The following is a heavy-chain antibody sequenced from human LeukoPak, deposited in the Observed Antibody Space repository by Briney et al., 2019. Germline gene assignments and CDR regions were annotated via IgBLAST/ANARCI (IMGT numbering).Heavy chain of an antibody. Sequence: ASVKVFCKASGYTFTSYGISWVRQAPGQGLEWMGWISAYNGNTNYAQKLQGRVTMTTDTSTSTAYMELRSLRSDDTAVYYCARELARGKYYYSEIDYWGQGTLVTVSS. CDR3: ARELARGKYYYSEIDY. V-gene: IGHV1-18*01. D-gene: IGHD2/OR15-2a*01. J-gene: IGHJ4*02. CDR1: GYTFTSYG. CDR2: ISAYNGNT.